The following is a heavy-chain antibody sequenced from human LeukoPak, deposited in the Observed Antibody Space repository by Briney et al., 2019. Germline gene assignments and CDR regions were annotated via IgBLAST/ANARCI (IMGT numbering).Heavy chain of an antibody. D-gene: IGHD3-10*01. J-gene: IGHJ5*01. Sequence: PGGSPRLSCAASGLTLKIYGMRWVRQAPGKGLEWVAYIRYDGGIKYYGDSVKGRFHTSRDNSKNTLYVQMNSLSAEDTAVYYCAKSAGGDSGSYSFDSWGQGTLVTVSS. CDR1: GLTLKIYG. CDR3: AKSAGGDSGSYSFDS. CDR2: IRYDGGIK. V-gene: IGHV3-30*02.